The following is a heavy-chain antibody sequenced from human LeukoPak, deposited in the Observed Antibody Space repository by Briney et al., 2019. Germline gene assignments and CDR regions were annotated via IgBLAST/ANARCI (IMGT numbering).Heavy chain of an antibody. CDR1: GFTLSNHA. CDR2: ISLTGDST. V-gene: IGHV3-64*01. CDR3: ARSYASGIHYMDV. J-gene: IGHJ6*03. Sequence: GGSLSLSCVASGFTLSNHAMHWVRQGPGKGLEYVSAISLTGDSTYYANSVKGRFTISRDDSKNTLYLQMGSLRTEDMAVYYCARSYASGIHYMDVWGKGSTVTVSS. D-gene: IGHD3-10*01.